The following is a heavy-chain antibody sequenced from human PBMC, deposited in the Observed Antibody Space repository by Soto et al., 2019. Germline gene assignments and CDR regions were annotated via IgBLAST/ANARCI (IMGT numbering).Heavy chain of an antibody. J-gene: IGHJ4*02. D-gene: IGHD5-12*01. V-gene: IGHV4-34*01. CDR3: ARLREYSGSIDF. CDR2: INPSGST. Sequence: PSETLSLTCPGYGGSFGAYYLSWFRQPPGKGLEWIGEINPSGSTNYNPSLKSRVTLSVDTSKNQFSLKLTSVTAADTAVYYCARLREYSGSIDFWGQGTLVTVSS. CDR1: GGSFGAYY.